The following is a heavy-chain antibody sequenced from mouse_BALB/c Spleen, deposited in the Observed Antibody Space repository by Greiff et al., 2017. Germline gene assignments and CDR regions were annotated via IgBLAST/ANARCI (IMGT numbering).Heavy chain of an antibody. CDR3: ARSGGYDRWYFDV. J-gene: IGHJ1*01. CDR2: INPSSGYT. V-gene: IGHV1-4*02. D-gene: IGHD2-2*01. CDR1: GYTFTSYT. Sequence: QVQLKESAAELARPGASVKMSCKASGYTFTSYTMHWVKQRPGQGLEWIGYINPSSGYTEYNQKFKDKTTLTADKSSSTAYMQLSSLTSEDSAVYYCARSGGYDRWYFDVWGAGTTVTVSS.